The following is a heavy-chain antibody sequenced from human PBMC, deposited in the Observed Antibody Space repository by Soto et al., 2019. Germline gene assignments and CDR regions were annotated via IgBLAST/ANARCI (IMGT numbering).Heavy chain of an antibody. CDR1: GFTFSTYA. CDR3: ATDRPRRTSGYFFEY. Sequence: EVQLLESGGKLVQPGGSLTLSCAASGFTFSTYAMAWVRQAPGKGLEWVSGVSASGLNTDYADPVKGRFYISRDNSKNTVSLHMNSLRAEDTALYYCATDRPRRTSGYFFEYWGQGPRVNVSS. V-gene: IGHV3-23*01. CDR2: VSASGLNT. J-gene: IGHJ4*02. D-gene: IGHD1-1*01.